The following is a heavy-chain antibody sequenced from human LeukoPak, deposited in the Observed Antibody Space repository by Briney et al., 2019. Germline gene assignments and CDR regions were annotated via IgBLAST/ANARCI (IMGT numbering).Heavy chain of an antibody. J-gene: IGHJ6*03. V-gene: IGHV4-4*07. CDR3: ARDWCSGGSCYNSGYYYYYYYMDV. CDR1: GGSINTYY. CDR2: IYSSGTT. Sequence: SETLSLTCTVSGGSINTYYWSWIRQSAGKGLEWIGRIYSSGTTHYNPSLKSRVTMSVDTSKNQFSLKLSSVTAADTAVYYCARDWCSGGSCYNSGYYYYYYYMDVWGKGTTVTVSS. D-gene: IGHD2-15*01.